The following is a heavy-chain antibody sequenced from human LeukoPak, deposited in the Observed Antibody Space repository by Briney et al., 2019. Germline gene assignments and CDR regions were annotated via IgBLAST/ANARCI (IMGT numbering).Heavy chain of an antibody. CDR3: ARFDIVVVPAAPKWDAYYYYMDV. V-gene: IGHV1-18*01. Sequence: GASVKVSCKASGYTFTSYGISWVRQAPGQGLEWMGWISAYNGNTNYAQKLQGRVTMTTDTSTSTAYMELRSLRSDDTAVYYCARFDIVVVPAAPKWDAYYYYMDVWGKGTTVTVSS. CDR2: ISAYNGNT. D-gene: IGHD2-2*01. J-gene: IGHJ6*03. CDR1: GYTFTSYG.